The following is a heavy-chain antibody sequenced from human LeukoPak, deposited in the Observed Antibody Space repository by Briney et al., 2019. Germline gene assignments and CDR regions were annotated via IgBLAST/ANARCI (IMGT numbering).Heavy chain of an antibody. CDR2: ISSNGGST. D-gene: IGHD3-16*01. V-gene: IGHV3-64*01. CDR1: GFTFSSYE. CDR3: ARAREITKYYMDV. J-gene: IGHJ6*03. Sequence: PGGSLRLSCAASGFTFSSYEMQWVRQAPGKGLEYVSAISSNGGSTYYANSVKGRFTISRDNSQNTLYLQMGSLRVEDMAVYYCARAREITKYYMDVWGKGTTVTISS.